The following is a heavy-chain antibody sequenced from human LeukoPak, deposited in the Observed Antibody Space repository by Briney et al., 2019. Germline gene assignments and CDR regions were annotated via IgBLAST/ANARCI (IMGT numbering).Heavy chain of an antibody. CDR1: GYTFTRYY. V-gene: IGHV1-46*01. CDR2: INPSGGPA. J-gene: IGHJ5*02. D-gene: IGHD4-17*01. Sequence: ASVKGSCKASGYTFTRYYIHWVRQAPGQGLEWMGIINPSGGPANYAQKNQGRVTMTRDTSTSTVYMELNSLKSEDTAVYYCARGPPTTMTNRYFGLFDPWGQGTSVTVSS. CDR3: ARGPPTTMTNRYFGLFDP.